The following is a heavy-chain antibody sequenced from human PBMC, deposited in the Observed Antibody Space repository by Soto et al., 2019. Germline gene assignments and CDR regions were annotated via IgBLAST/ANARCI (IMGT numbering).Heavy chain of an antibody. J-gene: IGHJ6*02. CDR3: ARDDSSGYLYYYGMDV. D-gene: IGHD3-22*01. CDR1: GYTFTSYG. Sequence: QVQLVQSGAEVKKPGASVKVSCKASGYTFTSYGISGVRQAPGQGLEWMGWISAYNGNTNYAQKLQGRVTMTTDTSTSTAYMELRSLRSDDTAVYYCARDDSSGYLYYYGMDVWGQGTTVTVSS. CDR2: ISAYNGNT. V-gene: IGHV1-18*01.